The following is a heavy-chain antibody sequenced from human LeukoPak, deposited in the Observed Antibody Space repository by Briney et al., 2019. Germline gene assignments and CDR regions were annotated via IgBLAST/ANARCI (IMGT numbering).Heavy chain of an antibody. V-gene: IGHV4-59*05. Sequence: PGGSLRLSCAASGFTFNSYSMNWVRQAPGKGLEWIGSIYYSGSTYYSPSLRSRVTISVDTSKNQFSLKVSSVTAADTAVYYCAREDTAMVPDYWGQGTLVTVSS. CDR1: GFTFNSYSMN. J-gene: IGHJ4*02. D-gene: IGHD5-18*01. CDR2: IYYSGST. CDR3: AREDTAMVPDY.